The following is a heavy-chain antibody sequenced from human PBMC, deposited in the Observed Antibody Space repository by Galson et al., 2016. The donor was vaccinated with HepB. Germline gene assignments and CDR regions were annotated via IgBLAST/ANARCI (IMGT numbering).Heavy chain of an antibody. D-gene: IGHD1-26*01. J-gene: IGHJ4*02. V-gene: IGHV3-21*01. CDR3: ARGDIVGAIFDY. Sequence: SLRLSCAVSGFSVSINYMSWVRQAPGKGLEWVSSISSSSSYIYYADSVKGRFTISRDNAKNSLYLQMNSLRAEDTAVCYCARGDIVGAIFDYWGQGTLVTVSS. CDR1: GFSVSINY. CDR2: ISSSSSYI.